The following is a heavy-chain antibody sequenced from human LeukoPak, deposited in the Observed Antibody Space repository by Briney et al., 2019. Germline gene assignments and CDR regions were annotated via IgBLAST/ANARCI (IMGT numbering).Heavy chain of an antibody. J-gene: IGHJ4*02. CDR2: IYYSGTT. CDR1: GGSISNYF. D-gene: IGHD3-22*01. Sequence: SETLSLTCSVSGGSISNYFWSWIRQPPGKGLEWIAWIYYSGTTNYNPSLKSRVTISVDTSKNQFSLKLSSVTAADTAVYYCARQGYYDSSGLYYFDYWGQGTLVTVSS. CDR3: ARQGYYDSSGLYYFDY. V-gene: IGHV4-59*08.